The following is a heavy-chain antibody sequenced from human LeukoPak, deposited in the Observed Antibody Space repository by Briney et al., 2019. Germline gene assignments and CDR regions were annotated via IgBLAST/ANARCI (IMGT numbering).Heavy chain of an antibody. CDR1: GGSINSYY. Sequence: SETLSLTCTVSGGSINSYYWNWIRQPAGKGLEWIGRIYSSGSTNYNPSLKSRVSMSVDTSKNQFSLKLTSVTAADTAVYYCARGGKATVVTMWGQGILVTVSS. V-gene: IGHV4-4*07. CDR3: ARGGKATVVTM. D-gene: IGHD4-23*01. CDR2: IYSSGST. J-gene: IGHJ4*02.